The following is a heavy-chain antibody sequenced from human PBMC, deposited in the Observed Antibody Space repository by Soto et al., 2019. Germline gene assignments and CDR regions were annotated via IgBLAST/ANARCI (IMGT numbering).Heavy chain of an antibody. Sequence: QITLKESGPPLVKPTQTLTLTCTFSGFSLSTSGVGVGWIRQPPGKALEWLALIYWDDDKRYSPSLKSRLTNTKDTSKNQVVLTMTNMDPVDTATYYCARTMVRELELDYYYGMDVWGQGTTVTVSS. D-gene: IGHD1-7*01. CDR3: ARTMVRELELDYYYGMDV. J-gene: IGHJ6*02. V-gene: IGHV2-5*02. CDR2: IYWDDDK. CDR1: GFSLSTSGVG.